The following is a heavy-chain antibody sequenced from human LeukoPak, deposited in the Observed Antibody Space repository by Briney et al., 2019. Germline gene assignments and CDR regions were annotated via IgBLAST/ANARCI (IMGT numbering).Heavy chain of an antibody. CDR1: GGSFSGYY. V-gene: IGHV4-34*01. CDR3: ASLGYHDSSGYAY. Sequence: SETLSLTCAVYGGSFSGYYWSWIRQPPGKGLEWIGEINHSGSTNYNPSLKSRVTISVDTSKNQFSLKLSSVTAADTAVYYCASLGYHDSSGYAYWGQGTLVTVSS. D-gene: IGHD3-22*01. J-gene: IGHJ4*02. CDR2: INHSGST.